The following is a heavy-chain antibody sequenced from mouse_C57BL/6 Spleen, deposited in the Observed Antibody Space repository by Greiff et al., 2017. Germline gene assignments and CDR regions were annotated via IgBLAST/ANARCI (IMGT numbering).Heavy chain of an antibody. Sequence: VQLKQPGAELVKPGASVKLSCKASGYTFTSYWMHWVKQRPGQGLEWIGMIHPNSGSTNYNEKFKSKATLTVDKSSSTAYMQLSSLTSEDSAVYYCARRSITTVVLDYWGQGTTLTVSS. D-gene: IGHD1-1*01. CDR3: ARRSITTVVLDY. J-gene: IGHJ2*01. CDR2: IHPNSGST. V-gene: IGHV1-64*01. CDR1: GYTFTSYW.